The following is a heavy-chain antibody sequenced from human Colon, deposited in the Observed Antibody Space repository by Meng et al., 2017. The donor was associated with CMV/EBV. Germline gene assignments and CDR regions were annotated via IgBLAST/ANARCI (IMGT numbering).Heavy chain of an antibody. CDR2: INPNMGGP. Sequence: ASVKVSCKASGYTFTAYKIHWVRQAPGQGLEWMGWINPNMGGPTYAQKFKGRVTVTKDTSISTVYMEVNSLTSDDTAVYYCARAGDDYFDLWGRGTLVTVSS. CDR1: GYTFTAYK. J-gene: IGHJ4*02. D-gene: IGHD5-24*01. V-gene: IGHV1-2*02. CDR3: ARAGDDYFDL.